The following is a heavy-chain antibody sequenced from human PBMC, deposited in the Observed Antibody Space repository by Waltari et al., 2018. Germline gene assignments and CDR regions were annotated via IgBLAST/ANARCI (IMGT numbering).Heavy chain of an antibody. J-gene: IGHJ4*02. V-gene: IGHV3-21*01. CDR1: GFTFSSYT. Sequence: EVQLVGSGGGLVKPGGSLRLSCAASGFTFSSYTMNWVRQAPGKGLECVSSMSIGSSYIYYADSVKGRFNISRDNAKNSLYLQMNSLRVEDTAVYYCAREWGVMVGTAGFYFDYWGQGALVTVSS. CDR3: AREWGVMVGTAGFYFDY. D-gene: IGHD2-15*01. CDR2: MSIGSSYI.